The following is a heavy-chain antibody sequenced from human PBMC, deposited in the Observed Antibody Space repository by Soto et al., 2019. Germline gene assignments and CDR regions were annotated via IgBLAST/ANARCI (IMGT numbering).Heavy chain of an antibody. V-gene: IGHV4-39*01. D-gene: IGHD2-21*02. CDR1: GGSITSGSFY. J-gene: IGHJ5*01. Sequence: QVQVQESGPGLVKPSETLSLTCTVSGGSITSGSFYWGWVRHSPGKGLEWIGSIYYSGSVFYNPSLESRVTISADVSRDQFSLNLTSVTAADTAVYYCARHGTALTAVNWFVSWGHGTLVTVSS. CDR3: ARHGTALTAVNWFVS. CDR2: IYYSGSV.